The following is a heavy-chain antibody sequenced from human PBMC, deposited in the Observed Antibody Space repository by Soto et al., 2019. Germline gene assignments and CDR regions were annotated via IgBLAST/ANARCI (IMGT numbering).Heavy chain of an antibody. CDR2: ISGSGGST. V-gene: IGHV3-23*01. CDR3: AKDYDFWSGPEMDV. Sequence: GGSLRLSCAASGFTFSSYAMSWVRQAPGKGLEWVSAISGSGGSTYYADSVKGRFTISRDNAKNSLYLHMNSLRAEDTAVYYCAKDYDFWSGPEMDVWGKGTTVTVSS. D-gene: IGHD3-3*01. J-gene: IGHJ6*04. CDR1: GFTFSSYA.